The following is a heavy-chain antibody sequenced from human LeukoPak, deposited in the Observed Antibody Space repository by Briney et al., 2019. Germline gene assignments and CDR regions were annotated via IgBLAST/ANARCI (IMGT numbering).Heavy chain of an antibody. Sequence: GGPLRLSCAASGFTFSSYGMNWVRQAPGKGLEWVSYISSSGSTIYYADSVKGRFTISRDNAKNSLYLQMNSLRAEDTAVYYCAELGITMIGGVWGKGTTVTISS. CDR1: GFTFSSYG. D-gene: IGHD3-10*02. CDR2: ISSSGSTI. J-gene: IGHJ6*04. V-gene: IGHV3-48*04. CDR3: AELGITMIGGV.